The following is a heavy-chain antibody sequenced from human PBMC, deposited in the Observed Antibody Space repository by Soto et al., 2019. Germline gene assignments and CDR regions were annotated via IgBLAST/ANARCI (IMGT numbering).Heavy chain of an antibody. CDR3: AREVGGTFFEAFVT. V-gene: IGHV1-18*01. D-gene: IGHD1-26*01. Sequence: QVNLVQSGAEVRKPGASVKVSCKASGYSFTNYNIGWVRQAPGQGLEWLGWISTYNGNRNYAQKFQGRVTMTTDASTSTADMELRGLRPEDTAVYYCAREVGGTFFEAFVTWGQGTRVTVSS. CDR2: ISTYNGNR. J-gene: IGHJ3*02. CDR1: GYSFTNYN.